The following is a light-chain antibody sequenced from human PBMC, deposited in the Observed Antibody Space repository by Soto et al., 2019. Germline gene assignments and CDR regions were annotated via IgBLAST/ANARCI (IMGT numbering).Light chain of an antibody. CDR3: QQRSNWPYT. CDR2: DAS. V-gene: IGKV3-11*01. CDR1: QSVSTY. J-gene: IGKJ2*01. Sequence: EIVLTQSPATLSLSPGERATLSCRASQSVSTYLAWYQQKPGQAPRLLIYDASNRASGIPARFSGRGSWTDFTLTISSLDPEDFAVYFCQQRSNWPYTFGQGTKLEIK.